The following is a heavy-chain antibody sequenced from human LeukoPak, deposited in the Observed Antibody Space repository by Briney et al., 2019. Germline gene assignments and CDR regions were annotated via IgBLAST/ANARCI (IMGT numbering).Heavy chain of an antibody. CDR3: ARSYTRCYGSCGEADYYYYYMDV. J-gene: IGHJ6*03. V-gene: IGHV3-11*01. D-gene: IGHD2-2*01. CDR1: GFTFSDYN. Sequence: GGSLRLSCAASGFTFSDYNMRWIRQAPGKGLEWVSSISRSGSTKYYADSVKGRFTISRDNAKNSLFLQMNSLRAEDTAVYYCARSYTRCYGSCGEADYYYYYMDVWGKGTTVTISS. CDR2: ISRSGSTK.